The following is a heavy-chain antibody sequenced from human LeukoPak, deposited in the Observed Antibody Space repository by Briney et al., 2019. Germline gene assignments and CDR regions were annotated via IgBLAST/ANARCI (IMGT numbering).Heavy chain of an antibody. D-gene: IGHD3-22*01. CDR2: INPNSGGT. J-gene: IGHJ1*01. V-gene: IGHV1-2*02. CDR1: GYTFTGYY. Sequence: GASVKVSCKASGYTFTGYYMHWVRQAPGQGLEWMGWINPNSGGTNYAQKFQGRVTMTRDTSISTAYMELSRLRSDDTAVYYCARVRGYYDSSGYPSDYFQHWGQGTLVTVSS. CDR3: ARVRGYYDSSGYPSDYFQH.